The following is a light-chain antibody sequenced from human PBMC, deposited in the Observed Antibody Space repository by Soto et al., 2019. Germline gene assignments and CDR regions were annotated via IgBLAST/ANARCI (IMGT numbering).Light chain of an antibody. J-gene: IGKJ5*01. CDR2: DAS. Sequence: EIVMTQSPATLSVSPGGRATLSCRASQSVSSNLAWYQQKPGQAPRLLIYDASTRATGVPARFSGSGSGTEFTLTINSLQSGDFAVFYCQQYNKRPITFGQGTRLDI. V-gene: IGKV3-15*01. CDR3: QQYNKRPIT. CDR1: QSVSSN.